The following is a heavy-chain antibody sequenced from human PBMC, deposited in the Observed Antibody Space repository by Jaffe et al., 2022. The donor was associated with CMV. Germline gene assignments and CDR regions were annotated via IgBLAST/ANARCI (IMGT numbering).Heavy chain of an antibody. V-gene: IGHV1-46*01. CDR1: GYTFTSYY. CDR2: INPSGGST. CDR3: ARDRTLPPSGYYDSSGYSNWFDP. D-gene: IGHD3-22*01. J-gene: IGHJ5*02. Sequence: QVQLVQSGAEVKKPGASVKVSCKASGYTFTSYYMHWVRQAPGQGLEWMGIINPSGGSTSYAQKFQGRVTMTRDTSTSTVYMELSSLRSEDTAVYYCARDRTLPPSGYYDSSGYSNWFDPWGQGTLVTVSS.